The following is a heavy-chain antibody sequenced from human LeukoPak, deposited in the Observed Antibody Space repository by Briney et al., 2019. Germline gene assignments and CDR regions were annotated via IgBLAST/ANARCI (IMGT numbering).Heavy chain of an antibody. CDR3: GRVCSGGTCFDF. D-gene: IGHD2-15*01. J-gene: IGHJ4*02. Sequence: PSETLSLTSTVSGGSISSSSSCWGWIRQPPREGLEWIGSICHSGSTYYNPSLKSRVTISVDTSKNQFSLNLSSVTAADTAVYYCGRVCSGGTCFDFWDQGTLVTVSS. CDR1: GGSISSSSSC. V-gene: IGHV4-39*01. CDR2: ICHSGST.